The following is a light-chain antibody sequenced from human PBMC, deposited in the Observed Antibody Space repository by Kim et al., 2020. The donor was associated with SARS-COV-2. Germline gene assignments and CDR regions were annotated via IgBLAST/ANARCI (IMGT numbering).Light chain of an antibody. V-gene: IGLV2-14*03. J-gene: IGLJ1*01. CDR3: SSYTSSSTYV. Sequence: GQSITISCTGTSSDVGGYNYVSWSQQHPGKAPKLMIYDVRNRPSGVSNRFSGSKSGNTASLTISGLQAEDEADYYCSSYTSSSTYVFGTGTKVTVL. CDR1: SSDVGGYNY. CDR2: DVR.